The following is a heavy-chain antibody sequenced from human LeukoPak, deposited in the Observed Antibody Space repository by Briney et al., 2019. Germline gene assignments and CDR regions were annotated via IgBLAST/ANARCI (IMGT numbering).Heavy chain of an antibody. Sequence: ASVKVSCKASGYTFRDFGISWVRQAPGQGLEWMGWITTYNGSTNYIQKLQGRVTMTTDTSTSTAYMELRSLRSDDTAVYYCARRNRQWLVIDYWGQGTLVTVSS. CDR2: ITTYNGST. V-gene: IGHV1-18*01. CDR3: ARRNRQWLVIDY. D-gene: IGHD6-19*01. J-gene: IGHJ4*02. CDR1: GYTFRDFG.